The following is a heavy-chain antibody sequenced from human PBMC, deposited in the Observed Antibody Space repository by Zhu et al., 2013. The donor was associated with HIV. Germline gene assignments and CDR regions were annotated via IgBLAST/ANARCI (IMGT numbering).Heavy chain of an antibody. Sequence: QVQLVQSGAEVKKPGSSVKVSCKASGGTFSSYAISWVRQAPGQGLEWMGGIIPIFGTANYAQKFQGRVTITADKSTSTAYMELSSLRSEDTAVYYCARTEYYYDSSGYYYTSYYYYGMDGLGPRDHGHRLL. V-gene: IGHV1-69*06. CDR2: IIPIFGTA. CDR3: ARTEYYYDSSGYYYTSYYYYGMDG. J-gene: IGHJ6*02. CDR1: GGTFSSYA. D-gene: IGHD3-22*01.